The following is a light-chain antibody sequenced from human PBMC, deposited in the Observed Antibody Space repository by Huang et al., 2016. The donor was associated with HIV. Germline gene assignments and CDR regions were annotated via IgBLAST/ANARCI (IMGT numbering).Light chain of an antibody. CDR3: QQYLTTPYT. Sequence: IEMTQSPSSLSASVRDRVTITCRASQGVTNSLAWYQQKPGKAPKLLVYGASSFESWVPTRFRGRGSGTDYTLTITSLQPEDFATYYCQQYLTTPYTFGQGTKLEIK. CDR2: GAS. V-gene: IGKV1-NL1*01. J-gene: IGKJ2*01. CDR1: QGVTNS.